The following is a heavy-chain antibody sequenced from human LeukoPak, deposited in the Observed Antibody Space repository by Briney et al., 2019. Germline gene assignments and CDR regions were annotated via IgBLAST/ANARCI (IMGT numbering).Heavy chain of an antibody. CDR1: GGSFSDYY. D-gene: IGHD2-2*01. J-gene: IGHJ5*02. CDR3: ARACRAPYQLLWVWFDP. Sequence: PSETLSLTCAVYGGSFSDYYWSWIRQPPGKGLEWIGYIYYSGSTYYNPSLKSRVTISVDTSKNQFSLKLSSVTAADTAVYYCARACRAPYQLLWVWFDPWGQGTLVTVSS. V-gene: IGHV4-30-4*08. CDR2: IYYSGST.